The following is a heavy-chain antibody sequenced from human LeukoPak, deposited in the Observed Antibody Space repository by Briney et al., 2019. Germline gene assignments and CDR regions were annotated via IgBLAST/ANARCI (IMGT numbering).Heavy chain of an antibody. D-gene: IGHD3-10*01. CDR2: IYYSGST. CDR3: ARGGYYGSGNDFRFDP. Sequence: PSETLSLTCTVSGGSISSSNHFWGWVRQPPEKGLEWIGSIYYSGSTNYKPSLKSRVTISVDTSKNQFSLKLNSVTAADTAVYYCARGGYYGSGNDFRFDPWGQGTLVTVSS. V-gene: IGHV4-39*07. CDR1: GGSISSSNHF. J-gene: IGHJ5*02.